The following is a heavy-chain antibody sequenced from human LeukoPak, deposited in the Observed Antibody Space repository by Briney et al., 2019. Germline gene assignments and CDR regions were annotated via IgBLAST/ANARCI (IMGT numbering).Heavy chain of an antibody. J-gene: IGHJ4*02. CDR3: TRQGGNSYGTIDY. V-gene: IGHV4-34*01. D-gene: IGHD5-18*01. CDR2: INHSGST. CDR1: GGSFSGYY. Sequence: SETLSLTCAVYGGSFSGYYWSWIRQPPGKGLEWIGEINHSGSTNYNPSLKSRVTISVDTSKNQFSLKLSSVTAADTAVYYCTRQGGNSYGTIDYWGQGTLVTVSS.